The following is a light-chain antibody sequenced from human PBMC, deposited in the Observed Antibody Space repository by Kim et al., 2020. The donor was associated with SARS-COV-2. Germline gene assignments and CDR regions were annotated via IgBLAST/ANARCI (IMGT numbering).Light chain of an antibody. CDR1: QGISNS. CDR3: QKYNSAPWT. Sequence: ACVGDRVTFTSRGKQGISNSLAWYQQKPGKGPKVLIYDASTVQSGVQSRFSGSGSGTDFTLTISSLQPEDVATYCCQKYNSAPWTLGQGTKVDIK. V-gene: IGKV1-27*01. J-gene: IGKJ1*01. CDR2: DAS.